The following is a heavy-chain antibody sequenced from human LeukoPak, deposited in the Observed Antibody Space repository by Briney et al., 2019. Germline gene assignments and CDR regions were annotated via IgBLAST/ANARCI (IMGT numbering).Heavy chain of an antibody. V-gene: IGHV4-34*01. CDR3: ARHHLGDQYYYYYMDV. D-gene: IGHD3-10*01. CDR2: INHSGST. CDR1: RGSFSGYY. Sequence: SETLSLTCAVYRGSFSGYYWSWIRQPPGKGLEWIGEINHSGSTNYNPSLESRVTISVDTSKNQFSLKLTSVTAADTAVYYCARHHLGDQYYYYYMDVWGKGTTVTVSS. J-gene: IGHJ6*03.